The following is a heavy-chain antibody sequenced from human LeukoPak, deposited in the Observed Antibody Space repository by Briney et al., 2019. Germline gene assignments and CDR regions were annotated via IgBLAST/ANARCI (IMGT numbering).Heavy chain of an antibody. D-gene: IGHD6-19*01. CDR2: ISTKGGST. CDR3: ARDRSGAFDY. CDR1: GFIFSNYA. V-gene: IGHV3-64*02. Sequence: GGSLRLSCAASGFIFSNYAMYWVRQAPGKGLESVAAISTKGGSTSYADSVKGRMTISRDDFKNTLFLQMGSLTTDDMGLYFCARDRSGAFDYWGQGTLVTVSS. J-gene: IGHJ4*02.